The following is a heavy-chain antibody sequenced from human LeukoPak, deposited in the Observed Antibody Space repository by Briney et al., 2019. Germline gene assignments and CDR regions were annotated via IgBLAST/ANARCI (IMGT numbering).Heavy chain of an antibody. CDR1: GGSISSYY. D-gene: IGHD4-17*01. Sequence: PSETLSLTCTVSGGSISSYYWSWIRQPPGKGLEWIGYIYYSGSTNYNPSLKSRVTISVDTSKNQFSLKLSSVTAADTAVYYCARHLLGGYGDYLAVFDYWGQGTLVTVSS. V-gene: IGHV4-59*08. J-gene: IGHJ4*02. CDR2: IYYSGST. CDR3: ARHLLGGYGDYLAVFDY.